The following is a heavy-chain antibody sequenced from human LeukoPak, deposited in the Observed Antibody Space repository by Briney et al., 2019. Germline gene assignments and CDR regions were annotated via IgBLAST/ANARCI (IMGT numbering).Heavy chain of an antibody. Sequence: GGSLRLSCAASGFTFSAYDMYWVRQAPGKGLEWVSSISSSSNYIYYADSVKGRFTNSRDNAKNSLYLQMSSLRAEDTAVYFFAPLATNRVAYWGKGTPVTVSS. V-gene: IGHV3-21*01. CDR3: APLATNRVAY. CDR2: ISSSSNYI. CDR1: GFTFSAYD. J-gene: IGHJ4*02. D-gene: IGHD5-12*01.